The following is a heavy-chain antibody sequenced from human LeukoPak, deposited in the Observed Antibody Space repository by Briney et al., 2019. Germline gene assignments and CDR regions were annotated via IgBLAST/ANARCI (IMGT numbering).Heavy chain of an antibody. D-gene: IGHD6-6*01. CDR1: GGTFSRYA. J-gene: IGHJ4*02. CDR3: ARVSNEYSSSFFDY. V-gene: IGHV1-69*06. Sequence: SEKVSCKASGGTFSRYAISWVRQAPGQELEWMGGIIPIFGTANYAQKFQGRVTITADKSTSTAYMELSSLRSEDTAVYYCARVSNEYSSSFFDYWGQGTLVTVSS. CDR2: IIPIFGTA.